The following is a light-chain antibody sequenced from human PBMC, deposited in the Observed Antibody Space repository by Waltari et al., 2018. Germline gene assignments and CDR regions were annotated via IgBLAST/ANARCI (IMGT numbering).Light chain of an antibody. CDR1: SSDVGNYNL. Sequence: QSALTQPASVSGSPGQSLTISCTGTSSDVGNYNLVSWYQQRPGKAPKLMIYEGSKRPSGVSNRFSGSKSGNTASLTISGLQAEDEADYYCCSYAGSSPSVVFGGGTKLTVL. CDR2: EGS. J-gene: IGLJ2*01. V-gene: IGLV2-23*01. CDR3: CSYAGSSPSVV.